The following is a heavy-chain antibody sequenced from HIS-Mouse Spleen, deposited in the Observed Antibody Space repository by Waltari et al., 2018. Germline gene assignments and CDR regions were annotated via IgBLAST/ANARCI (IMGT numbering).Heavy chain of an antibody. CDR1: GGSLSSSSYY. V-gene: IGHV4-39*07. CDR2: IYYSGST. Sequence: QLQLQESGPGLVKPSETLSLTCTVSGGSLSSSSYYWGWIRQPPGKGLEWIGSIYYSGSTYYNPSLKSRVTISVDTSKNQFSLKLSSVTAADTAVYYCAEANPDYYFDYWGQGTLVTVSS. J-gene: IGHJ4*02. CDR3: AEANPDYYFDY.